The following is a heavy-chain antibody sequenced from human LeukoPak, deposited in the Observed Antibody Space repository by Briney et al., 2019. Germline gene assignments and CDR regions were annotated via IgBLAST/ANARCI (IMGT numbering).Heavy chain of an antibody. V-gene: IGHV1-2*02. CDR3: ARSPELWDFWSGYYEYYFDY. CDR2: INPNSGGT. D-gene: IGHD3-3*01. CDR1: GYTFTGYY. J-gene: IGHJ4*02. Sequence: AASVKVSCKASGYTFTGYYMHWVRQAPGQGLEWMGWINPNSGGTNYAQKFQGRVTMTRDTSISTAYMELSRLRSDDTAVYYCARSPELWDFWSGYYEYYFDYWGQGTLVTVSS.